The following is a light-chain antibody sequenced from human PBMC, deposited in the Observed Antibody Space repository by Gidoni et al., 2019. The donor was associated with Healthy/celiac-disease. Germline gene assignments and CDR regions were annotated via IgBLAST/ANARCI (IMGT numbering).Light chain of an antibody. CDR2: AAS. CDR1: QGISNS. J-gene: IGKJ2*01. CDR3: QQYYSTPL. V-gene: IGKV1-NL1*01. Sequence: DIQMTQSPSSLSAPVGDRVTITCRASQGISNSLAWYQQKPGKAPKLLLYAASRLESGVPSRFSGSGSGTDYTLTISSLQPEDFAIYYCQQYYSTPLFGQGTKLEIK.